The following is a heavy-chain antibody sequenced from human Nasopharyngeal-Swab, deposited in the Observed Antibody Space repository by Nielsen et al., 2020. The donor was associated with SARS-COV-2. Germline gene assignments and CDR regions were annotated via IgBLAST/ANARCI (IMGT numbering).Heavy chain of an antibody. CDR1: GFTFISFG. CDR3: ARDIPGGTSDFDV. Sequence: GGSLRLSCAASGFTFISFGMHGVRQAPGKRLERVAFIAHDASNEYYGDSVKGRFSISRDSSKNTLYLQMDSLRGEDTAVYYCARDIPGGTSDFDVWGQGTLVTVSS. V-gene: IGHV3-30*03. D-gene: IGHD4-23*01. CDR2: IAHDASNE. J-gene: IGHJ4*02.